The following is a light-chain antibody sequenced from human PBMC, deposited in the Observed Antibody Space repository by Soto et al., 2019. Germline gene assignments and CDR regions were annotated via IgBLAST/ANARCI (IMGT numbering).Light chain of an antibody. CDR1: TSDVVTYDY. J-gene: IGLJ1*01. V-gene: IGLV2-14*01. Sequence: QSALTQPASVSGSPEQSITISCTGTTSDVVTYDYVSWYQHHPSKAPKLIIYEVSNRPSGVSNRVSGSTSGSTASLTISGLQAEDEADYHSISHTRDTEVVFGAGTKVT. CDR2: EVS. CDR3: ISHTRDTEVV.